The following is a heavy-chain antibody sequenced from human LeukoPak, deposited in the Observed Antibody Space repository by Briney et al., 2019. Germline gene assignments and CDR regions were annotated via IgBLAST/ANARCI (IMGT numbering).Heavy chain of an antibody. CDR3: AREASSSQETHFDY. J-gene: IGHJ4*02. CDR2: IIPILGIA. V-gene: IGHV1-69*04. CDR1: GGTFSSYA. D-gene: IGHD6-13*01. Sequence: ASVKVSCKASGGTFSSYAISWVRQAPGQGLEWMGRIIPILGIANYAQKFQGRVTITADKSTSTAYMELSSLRSEDTAVYYCAREASSSQETHFDYWGQGTLVTVSS.